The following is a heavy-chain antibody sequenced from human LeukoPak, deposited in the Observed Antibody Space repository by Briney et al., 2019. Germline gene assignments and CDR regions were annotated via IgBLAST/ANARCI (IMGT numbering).Heavy chain of an antibody. CDR1: GYTFTGYY. J-gene: IGHJ5*02. D-gene: IGHD2-15*01. V-gene: IGHV1-2*02. CDR2: INPNSGGT. CDR3: ARNRIDLVWFDP. Sequence: ASVKASCKASGYTFTGYYMHWVRQAPGQGLEWMGWINPNSGGTNYAQKFQGRVTMTRDTSISTAYMELSRLRSDDTAVYYCARNRIDLVWFDPWGQGTLVTVSS.